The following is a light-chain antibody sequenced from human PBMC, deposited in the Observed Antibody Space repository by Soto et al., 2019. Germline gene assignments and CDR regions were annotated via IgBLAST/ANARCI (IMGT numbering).Light chain of an antibody. J-gene: IGLJ2*01. Sequence: QSVLTQPASVSGSPGQSITISCTGTSTDVGGYNYVSWYQQHPGKAPKLMIYEVSNRPSGVSHRFSGSKSGNTASLTISGLQAEDEADYHCSSFTISSTLVFGGGTKLTVL. CDR1: STDVGGYNY. CDR3: SSFTISSTLV. V-gene: IGLV2-14*01. CDR2: EVS.